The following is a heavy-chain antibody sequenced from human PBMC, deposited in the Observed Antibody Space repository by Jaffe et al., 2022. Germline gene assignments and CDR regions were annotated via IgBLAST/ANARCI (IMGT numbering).Heavy chain of an antibody. V-gene: IGHV3-21*01. CDR3: ARESADPEGSWGYFDL. J-gene: IGHJ2*01. Sequence: EVQLVESGGGLVKPGGSLRLSCAASGFTFSSYSMNWVRQAPGKGLEWVSSISSSSSYIYYADSVKGRFTISRDNAKNSLYLQMNSLRAEDTAVYYCARESADPEGSWGYFDLWGRGTLVTVSS. CDR1: GFTFSSYS. D-gene: IGHD2-15*01. CDR2: ISSSSSYI.